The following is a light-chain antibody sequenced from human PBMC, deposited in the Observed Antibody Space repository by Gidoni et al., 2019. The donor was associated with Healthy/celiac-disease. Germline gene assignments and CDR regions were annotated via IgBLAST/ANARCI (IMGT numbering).Light chain of an antibody. Sequence: DIQLTQSPSFLSASVGGRVTITCRTSQGISSYLAWYQQKPGKAPKLLIYAASTLQSGVPSRFSGSGSGTEFTLTISSLQPEDFATDYCQQLNSYPALTFXGXTKVEIK. V-gene: IGKV1-9*01. CDR2: AAS. CDR1: QGISSY. CDR3: QQLNSYPALT. J-gene: IGKJ4*01.